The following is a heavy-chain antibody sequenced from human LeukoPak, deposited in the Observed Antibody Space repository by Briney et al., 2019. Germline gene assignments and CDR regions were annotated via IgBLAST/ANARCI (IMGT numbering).Heavy chain of an antibody. J-gene: IGHJ4*02. V-gene: IGHV4-4*07. CDR2: IYTSGST. CDR3: ASSGLVTDLDY. D-gene: IGHD3/OR15-3a*01. CDR1: GGSISSYY. Sequence: PSETLSLTCTVSGGSISSYYWSWIRQPAGKGLEWIGRIYTSGSTNYNPSLKSRVTISVDTSKNQFSLKLSSVTAADTAVYYCASSGLVTDLDYWGQGTLVTVSS.